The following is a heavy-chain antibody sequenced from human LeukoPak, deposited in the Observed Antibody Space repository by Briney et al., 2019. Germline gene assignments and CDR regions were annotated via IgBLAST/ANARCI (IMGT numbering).Heavy chain of an antibody. CDR1: GFTFSNYA. D-gene: IGHD6-13*01. V-gene: IGHV3-23*01. CDR2: ISGSGVST. CDR3: ARGLPAAAGA. Sequence: PGGSLRLSCAASGFTFSNYAMSWVRQAPGKGLEWVSAISGSGVSTYYADSLKGRFAISRDDSKNTLYLQMNSLRAEDTAVYYCARGLPAAAGAWGQGTLVTVSS. J-gene: IGHJ5*02.